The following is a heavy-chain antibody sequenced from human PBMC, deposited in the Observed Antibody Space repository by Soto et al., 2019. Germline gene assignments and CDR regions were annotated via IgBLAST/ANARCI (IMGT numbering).Heavy chain of an antibody. D-gene: IGHD2-2*01. CDR1: GFTFSSYG. Sequence: GGSLRLSCAASGFTFSSYGMHWVRQAPGKGLEWVAVIWYDGSNKYYADSVKGRFTISRDKSKNTLYLQMNSLRAEDTAVYYCARAGIVVVPAANMPGAFDIWGQGTMVTVSS. CDR3: ARAGIVVVPAANMPGAFDI. V-gene: IGHV3-33*01. CDR2: IWYDGSNK. J-gene: IGHJ3*02.